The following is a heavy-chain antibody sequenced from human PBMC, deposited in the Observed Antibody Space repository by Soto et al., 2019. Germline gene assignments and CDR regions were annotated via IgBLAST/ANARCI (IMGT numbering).Heavy chain of an antibody. V-gene: IGHV3-53*04. CDR1: GFTVSSNY. Sequence: VQLVESGGGLVQPGGSLRLSCAASGFTVSSNYMSWVRQAPGKGLEWVSVIYSGGSTYYADSVKGRFTISRHNSKNTLYLQMNSLRAEDTAVYYCARGRHCSGGSCYSGGSAFDIWGQGTMVTVSS. J-gene: IGHJ3*02. D-gene: IGHD2-15*01. CDR2: IYSGGST. CDR3: ARGRHCSGGSCYSGGSAFDI.